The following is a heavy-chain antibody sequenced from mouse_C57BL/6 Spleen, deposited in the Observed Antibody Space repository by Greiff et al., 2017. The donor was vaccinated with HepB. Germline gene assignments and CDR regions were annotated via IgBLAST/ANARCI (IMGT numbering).Heavy chain of an antibody. CDR2: ISYDGSN. V-gene: IGHV3-6*01. D-gene: IGHD3-1*01. Sequence: EVKLVESGPGLVKPSQSLSLTCSVTGYSITSGYYWNWIRQFPGNKLEWMGYISYDGSNNYNPSLKNRISITRDTSKNQFFLKWNSVTTEDTATYYCARGGANWFAYWGQGTLVTVSA. J-gene: IGHJ3*01. CDR1: GYSITSGYY. CDR3: ARGGANWFAY.